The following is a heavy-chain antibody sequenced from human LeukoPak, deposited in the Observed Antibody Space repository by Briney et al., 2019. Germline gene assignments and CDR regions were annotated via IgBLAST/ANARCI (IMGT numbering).Heavy chain of an antibody. CDR2: ISGSGGST. Sequence: AGGSLRLSCAASGFTFSSYAMSWVRQAPGKGLEWVSAISGSGGSTYYADSVKGRFTISRDDSKNTLYLQMNSLRAEDTAVYYCAKEYPPTYCGGDCYSRYFDYWGQGTLVTVSS. D-gene: IGHD2-21*02. J-gene: IGHJ4*02. V-gene: IGHV3-23*01. CDR3: AKEYPPTYCGGDCYSRYFDY. CDR1: GFTFSSYA.